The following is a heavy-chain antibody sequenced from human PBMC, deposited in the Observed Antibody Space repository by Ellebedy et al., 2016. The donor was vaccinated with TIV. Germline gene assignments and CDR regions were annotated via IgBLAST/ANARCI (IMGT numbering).Heavy chain of an antibody. CDR1: GFTSSSYS. D-gene: IGHD1-26*01. Sequence: PGGSLRLSCAASGFTSSSYSMNWVRQAPGKGLEWVVSISSSSSYIYYADSVKGRFTISRDNAKNSLYLQMNSLRAEDTAVYYCARDRRGWEPLPRYYYYGMDVWGQGTTVTVSS. CDR3: ARDRRGWEPLPRYYYYGMDV. CDR2: ISSSSSYI. V-gene: IGHV3-21*01. J-gene: IGHJ6*02.